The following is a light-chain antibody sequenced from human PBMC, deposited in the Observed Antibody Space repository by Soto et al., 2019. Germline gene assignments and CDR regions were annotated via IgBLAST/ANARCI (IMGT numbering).Light chain of an antibody. CDR2: GAS. CDR3: HHYGGSPIT. V-gene: IGKV3-20*01. J-gene: IGKJ5*01. Sequence: EIVLTQSPGTLSLSPGERATLSCRASQSVNSDYLGWFQQKPGQAPRLLIYGASTRATGIPDRFSGSGSGTDFTLTISILEPEDFAVYYCHHYGGSPITFGQGTRLEI. CDR1: QSVNSDY.